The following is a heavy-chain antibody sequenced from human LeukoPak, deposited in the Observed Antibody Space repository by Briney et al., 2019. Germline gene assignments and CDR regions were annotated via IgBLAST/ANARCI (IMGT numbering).Heavy chain of an antibody. CDR2: INHSGST. CDR3: ARGTVGATRSFDY. V-gene: IGHV4-34*01. Sequence: PSETLSLTCAVHGGSFSGYYWSWIRQPPGKGLEWIGEINHSGSTNYNPSLKSRVTISVDTSKNQFSLKLSSVTAADTAVYYCARGTVGATRSFDYWGQGTLVTPSS. D-gene: IGHD1-26*01. J-gene: IGHJ4*02. CDR1: GGSFSGYY.